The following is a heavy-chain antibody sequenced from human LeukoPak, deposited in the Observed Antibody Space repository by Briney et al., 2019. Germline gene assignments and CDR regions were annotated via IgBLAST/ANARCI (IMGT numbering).Heavy chain of an antibody. CDR1: GFTFSSYG. CDR2: ISYDGSNK. Sequence: GGSLRLSCAASGFTFSSYGMHWVRQAPGKGLEWVAVISYDGSNKYYADSVKSRFTISRDNSKNTLYLQMNSPRAEDTAVYYCAKAPYGGNPYRWFDPWGQGTLVTVSS. J-gene: IGHJ5*02. D-gene: IGHD4-23*01. V-gene: IGHV3-30*18. CDR3: AKAPYGGNPYRWFDP.